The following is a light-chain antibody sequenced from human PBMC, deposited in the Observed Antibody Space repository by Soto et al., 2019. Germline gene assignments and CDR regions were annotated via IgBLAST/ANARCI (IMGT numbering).Light chain of an antibody. CDR2: GAS. CDR3: QQYGSSPRT. CDR1: QSISSSY. J-gene: IGKJ1*01. Sequence: EIVLTQSPGTLSLSPGERATLSCRASQSISSSYLAWYQQKPRQAPSLLIYGASTRATGIPDRFSGSGSGTDFTLTISRLESEDVAVYYCQQYGSSPRTFGQGTKVEIK. V-gene: IGKV3-20*01.